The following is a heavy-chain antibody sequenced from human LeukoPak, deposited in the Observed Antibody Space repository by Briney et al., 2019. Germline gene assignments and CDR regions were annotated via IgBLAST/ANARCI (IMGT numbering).Heavy chain of an antibody. D-gene: IGHD2-2*01. Sequence: GGSLRLSCAASGFTFSSYVMSWVRQAPGKGLEWVSAISGSGGSTYYADSVKGRFTISRDNSKNTLYLQMNSLRAEDTAVYYCDLDIVVVPAANGDYWGQGTLVTVSS. CDR1: GFTFSSYV. V-gene: IGHV3-23*01. CDR2: ISGSGGST. J-gene: IGHJ4*02. CDR3: DLDIVVVPAANGDY.